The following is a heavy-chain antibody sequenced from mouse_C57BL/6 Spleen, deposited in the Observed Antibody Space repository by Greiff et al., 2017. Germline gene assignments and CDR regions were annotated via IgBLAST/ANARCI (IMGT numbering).Heavy chain of an antibody. CDR3: ARVPLGRNWYFDV. D-gene: IGHD4-1*01. CDR1: GFTFSDSG. Sequence: EVQVVESGGGLVKPGGSLKLSCAASGFTFSDSGMHWVRQAPEKGLEWVAYISRGCSTIYYADTVKGRFTISRDNAKNTLFLQMTSLRSEDTAMYYCARVPLGRNWYFDVWGTGTTVTVAS. CDR2: ISRGCSTI. J-gene: IGHJ1*03. V-gene: IGHV5-17*01.